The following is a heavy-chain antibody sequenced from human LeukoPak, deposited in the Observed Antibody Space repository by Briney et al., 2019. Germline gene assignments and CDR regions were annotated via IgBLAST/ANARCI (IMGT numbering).Heavy chain of an antibody. J-gene: IGHJ3*02. CDR3: ARVVRENDAFDI. V-gene: IGHV1-69*06. CDR1: GGTFTTYA. Sequence: VQVSCKAPGGTFTTYAISWVRQAPGQGLEWMGGIIPIFGTANYAQKFQGRVTITADKSTSTAYMELSSLRSEDTAVYYCARVVRENDAFDIWGQGTMVTVSS. CDR2: IIPIFGTA.